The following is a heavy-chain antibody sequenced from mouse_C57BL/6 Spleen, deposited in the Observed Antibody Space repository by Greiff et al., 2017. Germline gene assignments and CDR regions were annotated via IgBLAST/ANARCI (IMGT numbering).Heavy chain of an antibody. CDR1: GYTFTDYE. CDR3: TRGPYGSFDY. V-gene: IGHV1-15*01. CDR2: IDPETGGT. Sequence: VKLQQSGAELVRPGASVTLSCKASGYTFTDYEMHWVKQTPVHGLEWIGAIDPETGGTAYNQKFKGKAILTADKSSSTAYMELRSLTSEDSAVYYCTRGPYGSFDYWGQGTTLTVSS. J-gene: IGHJ2*01. D-gene: IGHD2-2*01.